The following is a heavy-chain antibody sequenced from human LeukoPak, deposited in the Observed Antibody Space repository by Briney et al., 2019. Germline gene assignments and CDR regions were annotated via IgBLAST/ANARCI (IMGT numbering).Heavy chain of an antibody. Sequence: TGGSLRLSCAASGFTFSSYSMNWVRQAPGKGLEWVSSISSSSSYIYYADSVKGRFTISRDNAKNSLYLQMNSLRAEDTAVYYCARFPHYYDSSPDYWGQGTLVTVSS. CDR2: ISSSSSYI. CDR1: GFTFSSYS. V-gene: IGHV3-21*01. D-gene: IGHD3-22*01. J-gene: IGHJ4*02. CDR3: ARFPHYYDSSPDY.